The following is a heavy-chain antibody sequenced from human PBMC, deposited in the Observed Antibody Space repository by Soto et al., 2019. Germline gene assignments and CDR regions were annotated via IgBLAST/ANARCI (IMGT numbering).Heavy chain of an antibody. CDR2: IYYSGST. CDR1: GGSISSSSYY. D-gene: IGHD6-13*01. J-gene: IGHJ5*02. Sequence: SETLSLTCTVSGGSISSSSYYWGWIRQPPGKGLEWIGSIYYSGSTYYNPSLKSRVTISVDTSKNQFSLKLSSVTAADTAVYYCARPRVSVTTSGIAAAGNWFDPWGQGTLVTVSS. CDR3: ARPRVSVTTSGIAAAGNWFDP. V-gene: IGHV4-39*01.